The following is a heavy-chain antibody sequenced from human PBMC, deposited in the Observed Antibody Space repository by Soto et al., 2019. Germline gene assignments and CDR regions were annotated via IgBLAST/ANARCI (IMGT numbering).Heavy chain of an antibody. D-gene: IGHD1-1*01. CDR3: VRDYLFTGFDP. J-gene: IGHJ5*02. CDR2: VYYSGST. CDR1: GGSISNYY. Sequence: ASETLSLTCTVSGGSISNYYWTWVRQPPGRGLEWIGYVYYSGSTNYNPSLESRVTISIDASKNQFSLKMKSVTAADTAVYYCVRDYLFTGFDPWGQGALVTVSS. V-gene: IGHV4-59*01.